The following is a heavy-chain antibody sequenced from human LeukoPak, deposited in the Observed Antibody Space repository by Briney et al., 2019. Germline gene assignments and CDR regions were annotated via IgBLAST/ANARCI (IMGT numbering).Heavy chain of an antibody. V-gene: IGHV7-4-1*02. D-gene: IGHD3-10*01. J-gene: IGHJ4*02. CDR1: GYTFTNYA. CDR2: INTGTGNP. CDR3: ATIGASFFDY. Sequence: ASVKVSCKTSGYTFTNYAMNWVRQAPGQGLEWMGWINTGTGNPTYAQGFTGRFVFSLDTSVSTTYLQINSLKAEDTAVYYCATIGASFFDYWGQGTLVTVSS.